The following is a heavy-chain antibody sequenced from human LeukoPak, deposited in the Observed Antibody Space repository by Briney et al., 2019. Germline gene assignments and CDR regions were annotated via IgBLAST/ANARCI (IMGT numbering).Heavy chain of an antibody. D-gene: IGHD3-9*01. CDR2: IYYSGRT. J-gene: IGHJ4*02. CDR3: ARGNYDILTGGFDY. V-gene: IGHV4-39*07. CDR1: GGSIISSSYC. Sequence: SETLSLTCTVSGGSIISSSYCWGWIRQPPGKGLEWIGGIYYSGRTYYNPSLKSRVTISVDTSKSQFSLKLSSVTAAHTAVYYCARGNYDILTGGFDYWGQGTLVTVSS.